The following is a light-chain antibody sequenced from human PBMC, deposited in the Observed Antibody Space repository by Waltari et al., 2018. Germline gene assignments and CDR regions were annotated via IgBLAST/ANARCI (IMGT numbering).Light chain of an antibody. J-gene: IGKJ1*01. V-gene: IGKV1-NL1*01. CDR2: AAS. CDR3: QQYYSTFWT. CDR1: QAISNS. Sequence: IQITQSPSSLSASVGDSFPITCRASQAISNSLAWYQQKPGKAPKLLLYAASRLESGVPSRFSGSGSGTDYTLTISSLQPEDFATYYCQQYYSTFWTFGQGTKVDIK.